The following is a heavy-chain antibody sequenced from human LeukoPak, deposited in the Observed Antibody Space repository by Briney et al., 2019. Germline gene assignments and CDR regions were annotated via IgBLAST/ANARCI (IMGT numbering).Heavy chain of an antibody. CDR2: IYYSGST. J-gene: IGHJ6*03. Sequence: PSETLPLTCTVSGGSISSYYWSWIRQPPGKGLEWTGYIYYSGSTNYNPSLKSRVTISVDTSKNQFSLKLSSVTAADTAVYYCARGRPVATLGYYYYMDVWGKGTTVTVSS. D-gene: IGHD5-12*01. CDR1: GGSISSYY. CDR3: ARGRPVATLGYYYYMDV. V-gene: IGHV4-59*01.